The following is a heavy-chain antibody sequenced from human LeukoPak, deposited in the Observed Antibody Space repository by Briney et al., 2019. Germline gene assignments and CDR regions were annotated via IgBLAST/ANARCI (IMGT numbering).Heavy chain of an antibody. CDR3: ARELTHCGGDCHDY. D-gene: IGHD2-21*02. V-gene: IGHV3-48*03. CDR1: GFTFSNYE. J-gene: IGHJ4*02. CDR2: INERGTTM. Sequence: GGSLRLSCAASGFTFSNYEMNWVRQAPGKGLDGVQNINERGTTMYYANSVKGRFTISRDNAKNSLYLQVNSLRAEDTAVYYCARELTHCGGDCHDYWGQGTLVTVSS.